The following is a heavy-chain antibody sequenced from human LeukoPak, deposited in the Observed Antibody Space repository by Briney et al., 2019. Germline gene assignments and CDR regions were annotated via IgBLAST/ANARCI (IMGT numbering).Heavy chain of an antibody. Sequence: GGSLRLSCAASGFTFRKFLMHCVRQAPGKGLVWVSRINVDESNAYADSVRGRFTISRDKAKNTTYLQMNSLRAQDKAVYFRGRLGDGIHNWREKTTDIVSS. V-gene: IGHV3-74*01. J-gene: IGHJ3*02. CDR2: INVDESNA. CDR3: GRLGDGIHN. CDR1: GFTFRKFL.